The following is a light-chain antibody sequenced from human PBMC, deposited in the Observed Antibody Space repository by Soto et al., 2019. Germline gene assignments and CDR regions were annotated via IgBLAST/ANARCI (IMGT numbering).Light chain of an antibody. Sequence: EIVLTQSPATLSLSPGERATLSCRASQNVNSYLIWYQQKPGQAPRLLISDASNRATGIPARFSGSGSGTDSTLTISGLEPEDFAVYYCQQRASWPLTFGQGTRLEIK. J-gene: IGKJ5*01. CDR1: QNVNSY. V-gene: IGKV3-11*01. CDR3: QQRASWPLT. CDR2: DAS.